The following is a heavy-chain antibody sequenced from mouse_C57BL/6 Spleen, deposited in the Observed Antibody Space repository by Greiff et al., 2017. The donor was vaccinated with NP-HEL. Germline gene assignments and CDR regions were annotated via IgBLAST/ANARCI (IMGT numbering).Heavy chain of an antibody. Sequence: QVQLQQSGPGLVQPSQSLSITCTVSGFSLTSYGVHWVRQSPGKGLEWLGVIWRGGSTDYNAAFMSRLSITKDNSKSQVCFKMNSLQADDTAIYYCAKNGDYGSYWYFEVWGTGTTVTVSS. D-gene: IGHD1-1*01. CDR2: IWRGGST. J-gene: IGHJ1*03. V-gene: IGHV2-5*01. CDR3: AKNGDYGSYWYFEV. CDR1: GFSLTSYG.